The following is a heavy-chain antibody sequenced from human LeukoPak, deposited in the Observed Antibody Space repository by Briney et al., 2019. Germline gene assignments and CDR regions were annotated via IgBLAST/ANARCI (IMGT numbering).Heavy chain of an antibody. CDR2: INHSGST. CDR1: GGSFSGYY. D-gene: IGHD3-10*01. CDR3: ARALAHRGYGSGSYYNK. J-gene: IGHJ4*02. Sequence: SETLSLTCAVYGGSFSGYYWSWIRQPPGKGLEWIGEINHSGSTNYNPSLKSRVTISVDTSKNQFSLKLSSVTAADTAVYYCARALAHRGYGSGSYYNKWGQGTLVTVSS. V-gene: IGHV4-34*01.